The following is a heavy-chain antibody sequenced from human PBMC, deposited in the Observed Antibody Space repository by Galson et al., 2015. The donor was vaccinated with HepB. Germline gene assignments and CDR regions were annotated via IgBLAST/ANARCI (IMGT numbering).Heavy chain of an antibody. J-gene: IGHJ3*02. Sequence: QSGAEVKKPGESLRISCKGSGYSFTSYWISWVRQMPGKGLEWMGRIDPSDSFTNYSPSFQGHVTISADKSISTAYLQWSSLKASDTAMYYCARLVGAVTGTYAFDIWGQGTMVTVSS. D-gene: IGHD4-17*01. CDR2: IDPSDSFT. CDR1: GYSFTSYW. V-gene: IGHV5-10-1*01. CDR3: ARLVGAVTGTYAFDI.